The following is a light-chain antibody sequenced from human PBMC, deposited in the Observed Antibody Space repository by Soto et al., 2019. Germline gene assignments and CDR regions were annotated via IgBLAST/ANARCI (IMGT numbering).Light chain of an antibody. CDR2: GAS. Sequence: EIVLTQSPGTLSLSPGERATLSCRASQSVSSSYLAWFQQKPGQAPRLLIYGASSRTTGIPDRLSGSGSGKDFTLTISRLEPEDLAVYYCQQYDSSPLTFGGGTKVEIK. CDR3: QQYDSSPLT. CDR1: QSVSSSY. V-gene: IGKV3-20*01. J-gene: IGKJ4*01.